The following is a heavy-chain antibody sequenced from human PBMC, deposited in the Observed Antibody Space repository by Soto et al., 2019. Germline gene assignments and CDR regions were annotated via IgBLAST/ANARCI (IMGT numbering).Heavy chain of an antibody. V-gene: IGHV4-34*01. Sequence: SETLSLTCAVYGRAFSGYYWSWIRQPPGKGLEWIGEINHSGSTNYNLSLKSRVTISVDTSKTQFSLALSSVSAADTAGSYGARGLGVAAAVTGDRWFTPCGQENLVTVSS. CDR3: ARGLGVAAAVTGDRWFTP. J-gene: IGHJ5*02. CDR2: INHSGST. CDR1: GRAFSGYY. D-gene: IGHD6-13*01.